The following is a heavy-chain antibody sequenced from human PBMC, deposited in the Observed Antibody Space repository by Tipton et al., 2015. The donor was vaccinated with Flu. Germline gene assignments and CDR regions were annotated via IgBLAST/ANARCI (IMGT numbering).Heavy chain of an antibody. V-gene: IGHV3-7*01. CDR1: GFTFSNYW. Sequence: SLRLSCAASGFTFSNYWMSWVRQAPGKGLEWVANIKQDGSEKFYVDSVKGRFTISRDNAKNSLYLQMNSLRAEDTAVYYCARKGLGDYWGQGTLVTVSS. CDR2: IKQDGSEK. D-gene: IGHD7-27*01. CDR3: ARKGLGDY. J-gene: IGHJ4*02.